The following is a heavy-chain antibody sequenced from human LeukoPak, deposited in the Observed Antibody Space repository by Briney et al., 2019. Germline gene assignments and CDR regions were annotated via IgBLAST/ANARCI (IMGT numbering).Heavy chain of an antibody. J-gene: IGHJ5*02. CDR2: TYYRSTWFN. Sequence: SQTLSLTCAISGDSVSSNSVSWNWIRQSPSRGLEWLGRTYYRSTWFNDYAVSVRGRITVNPDTSKSQFSLHLNSVTPEDTAVYYCARRLTQYDCFDPWGQGILVTVSS. CDR3: ARRLTQYDCFDP. CDR1: GDSVSSNSVS. D-gene: IGHD2-2*01. V-gene: IGHV6-1*01.